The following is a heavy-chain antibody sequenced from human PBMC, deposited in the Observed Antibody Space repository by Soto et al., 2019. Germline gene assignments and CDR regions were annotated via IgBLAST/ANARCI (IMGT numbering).Heavy chain of an antibody. J-gene: IGHJ5*02. D-gene: IGHD3-16*01. Sequence: SETLSLTCTVSGGSISSGDYYWSWTRQPPGKGLEWIGYIYYSGSTYYTPSLKSRLTISVDTSKNQFSLKLNSVTATDTAVYYCARTPGGWTDPWGQGTLVTVSS. V-gene: IGHV4-30-4*01. CDR3: ARTPGGWTDP. CDR1: GGSISSGDYY. CDR2: IYYSGST.